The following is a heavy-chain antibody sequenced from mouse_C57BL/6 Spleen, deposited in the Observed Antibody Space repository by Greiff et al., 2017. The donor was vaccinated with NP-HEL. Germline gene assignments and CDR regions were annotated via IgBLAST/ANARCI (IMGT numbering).Heavy chain of an antibody. CDR2: IDPEDGET. D-gene: IGHD2-5*01. CDR3: ASWGSNYVPDY. V-gene: IGHV14-2*01. Sequence: VQLQQSGAELVKPGASVKLSCTASGFNIKDYYMHWVKQRTEQGLEWIGRIDPEDGETKYVPKFQGKATITADTSSNTAYLQLSSLTSEDTAVYYCASWGSNYVPDYWGQGTTLTVSS. CDR1: GFNIKDYY. J-gene: IGHJ2*01.